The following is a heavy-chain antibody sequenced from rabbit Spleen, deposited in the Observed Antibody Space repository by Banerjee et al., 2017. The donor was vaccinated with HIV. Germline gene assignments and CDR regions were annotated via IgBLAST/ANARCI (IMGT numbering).Heavy chain of an antibody. V-gene: IGHV1S40*01. CDR1: GFSFSFSNY. D-gene: IGHD1-1*01. CDR2: IAAGVSGTT. CDR3: ARDNGSGDYIDVYFDL. J-gene: IGHJ4*01. Sequence: QSLEESGGDLVKPGASLTLTCTASGFSFSFSNYLCWVRQPPGKGPEWIACIAAGVSGTTYYATWAKGRFTISNPSSTTVTLQMTSLTAADTATYFCARDNGSGDYIDVYFDLWGPGTLVTVS.